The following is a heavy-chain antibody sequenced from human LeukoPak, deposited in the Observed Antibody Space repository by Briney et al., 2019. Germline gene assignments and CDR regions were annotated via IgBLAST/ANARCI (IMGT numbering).Heavy chain of an antibody. CDR2: IGTASDT. Sequence: GGSLRLSCAASGFTFRSFDMHWVRQPTGQGLEWVATIGTASDTYYPGSVEGRFTLSRDNAKNSLYLQMNSLPAGDTAVYYCARGPPRGKYYYMDVWGKGTTVTVSS. CDR1: GFTFRSFD. D-gene: IGHD1-1*01. V-gene: IGHV3-13*01. J-gene: IGHJ6*03. CDR3: ARGPPRGKYYYMDV.